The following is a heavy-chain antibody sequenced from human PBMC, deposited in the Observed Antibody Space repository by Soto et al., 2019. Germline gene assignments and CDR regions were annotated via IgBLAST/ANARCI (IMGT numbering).Heavy chain of an antibody. CDR1: GFTFDDYA. CDR2: ISWNSGSI. Sequence: PGGSLRLSCAASGFTFDDYAMHWVRQAPGKGLEWASGISWNSGSIGYVDSVKGRFTISRDNAKNSLYLQMNSLRAEDTALYYCAKVRIPYYYYYYGMDVWGQGTTVTVSS. D-gene: IGHD2-21*01. V-gene: IGHV3-9*01. CDR3: AKVRIPYYYYYYGMDV. J-gene: IGHJ6*02.